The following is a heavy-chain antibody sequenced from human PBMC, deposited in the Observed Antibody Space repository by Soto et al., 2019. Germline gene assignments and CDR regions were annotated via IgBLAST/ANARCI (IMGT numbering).Heavy chain of an antibody. J-gene: IGHJ6*02. Sequence: GASVQVSCKASGYTFTSYGISWVRQAPGQGLEWMGRISAYGGNTNYAQKLQGRVTMTRDTSTSTVYMELSSLRSEDTAVYYCARGSYLDGMDVWGQGTTVTVS. CDR2: ISAYGGNT. CDR3: ARGSYLDGMDV. V-gene: IGHV1-18*01. D-gene: IGHD1-26*01. CDR1: GYTFTSYG.